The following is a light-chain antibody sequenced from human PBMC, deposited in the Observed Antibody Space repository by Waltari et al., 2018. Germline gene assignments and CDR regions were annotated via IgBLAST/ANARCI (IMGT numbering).Light chain of an antibody. CDR2: DVN. V-gene: IGLV2-14*03. Sequence: QSVLTQPASVSGSPGQSITISCSGTSNDVGSSNYVAWYQQHPGKAPKLMIYDVNNRPAGCSNRFSGSKSGNTASLTISGLQAEDEANYHCSSYTGSNTLIFGGGTKLTVL. J-gene: IGLJ2*01. CDR1: SNDVGSSNY. CDR3: SSYTGSNTLI.